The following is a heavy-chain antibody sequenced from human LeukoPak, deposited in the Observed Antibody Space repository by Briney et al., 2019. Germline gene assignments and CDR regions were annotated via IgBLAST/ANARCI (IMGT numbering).Heavy chain of an antibody. Sequence: GGSLRLSCAASGFTVKRYYMYWIRQAPGRGPMWVSRISNDGRATLYADFAKGRFTISRDSAKNTVYLQMNSLRVEDTALYYCVRDIAPIGAVWFDPWGQGTLVTVSS. J-gene: IGHJ5*02. CDR2: ISNDGRAT. CDR1: GFTVKRYY. D-gene: IGHD6-13*01. CDR3: VRDIAPIGAVWFDP. V-gene: IGHV3-74*01.